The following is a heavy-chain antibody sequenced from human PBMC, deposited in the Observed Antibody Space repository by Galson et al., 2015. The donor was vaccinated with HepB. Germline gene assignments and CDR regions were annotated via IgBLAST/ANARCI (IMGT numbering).Heavy chain of an antibody. CDR2: ISYDGSNK. V-gene: IGHV3-30*03. J-gene: IGHJ6*02. Sequence: SLRLSCAASGFTFSSYGMNWVRQAPGKGLEWVAVISYDGSNKDYADSVKGRFTISRDNSKNTLYLQMNSLRAEDTALYYCARDSRRLYRSHYYYGSDVWGPGTTVTVSS. D-gene: IGHD2-8*02. CDR3: ARDSRRLYRSHYYYGSDV. CDR1: GFTFSSYG.